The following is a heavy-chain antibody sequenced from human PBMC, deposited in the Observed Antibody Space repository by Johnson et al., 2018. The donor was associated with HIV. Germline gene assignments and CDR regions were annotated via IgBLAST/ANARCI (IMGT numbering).Heavy chain of an antibody. J-gene: IGHJ3*02. Sequence: VQLVESGGGLVHPGGSLRLSCAASGFTVSTNYMSWVRQAPGKGLEWVSLIYTGGSTFYADSVKRRFTISSDNSKNALYLQMNSLRAEDTTVYYCARVRVGAFDIWGQGTMVTVSS. CDR2: IYTGGST. CDR1: GFTVSTNY. V-gene: IGHV3-66*02. D-gene: IGHD1-26*01. CDR3: ARVRVGAFDI.